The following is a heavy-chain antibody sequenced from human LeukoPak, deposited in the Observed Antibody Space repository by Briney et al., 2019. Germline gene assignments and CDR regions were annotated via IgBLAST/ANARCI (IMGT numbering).Heavy chain of an antibody. CDR1: GFTFSSYS. Sequence: GGSLRLSCAASGFTFSSYSMNWVRQAPGKGLEWVSSISSSSSYIYYADSVKGRSTISRDNAKNSLHLQMNRLRAEDTAVYYCARDDPPLDYWGQGTLVTVSS. CDR3: ARDDPPLDY. CDR2: ISSSSSYI. V-gene: IGHV3-21*01. J-gene: IGHJ4*02.